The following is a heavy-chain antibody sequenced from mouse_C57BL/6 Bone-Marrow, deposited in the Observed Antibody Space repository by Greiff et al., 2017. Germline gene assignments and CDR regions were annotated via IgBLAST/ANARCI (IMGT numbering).Heavy chain of an antibody. J-gene: IGHJ1*03. D-gene: IGHD1-1*01. CDR1: GFNIKDDY. CDR2: IDPENGDT. V-gene: IGHV14-4*01. CDR3: TTTTTVVAGDFDV. Sequence: EVKLQQSGAELVRPGASVKLSCTASGFNIKDDYMHWVKQRPEQGLEWIGWIDPENGDTEYASKFQGKATITADTSSNTAYLQLSSLTSEDTAVYYCTTTTTVVAGDFDVWGTGTTVTVSS.